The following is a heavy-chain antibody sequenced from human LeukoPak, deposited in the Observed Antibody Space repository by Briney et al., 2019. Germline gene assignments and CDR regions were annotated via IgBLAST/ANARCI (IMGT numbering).Heavy chain of an antibody. V-gene: IGHV1-3*01. CDR2: INPGNGNT. CDR1: GYTFTNYA. Sequence: GASVKVSCKASGYTFTNYAIHWVRQAPGQRLEWMGWINPGNGNTKYSQKFQGTVTITRDTSASTAYVELSSLTSEDTAVYYCARAQGHWTDFDPWGQGTLVTVSS. D-gene: IGHD1-1*01. CDR3: ARAQGHWTDFDP. J-gene: IGHJ5*02.